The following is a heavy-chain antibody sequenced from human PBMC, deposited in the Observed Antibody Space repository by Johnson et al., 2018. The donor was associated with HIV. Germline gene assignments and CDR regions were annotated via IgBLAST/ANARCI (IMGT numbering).Heavy chain of an antibody. CDR2: ISYDGSNK. CDR1: GFTFSSYG. CDR3: ARGSGVLTGGDSDAFDI. J-gene: IGHJ3*02. D-gene: IGHD4-17*01. V-gene: IGHV3-30*03. Sequence: QMLLLESGGGVVQPGRSLRLSCAASGFTFSSYGMHWVRQAPGKGLEWVAVISYDGSNKYYADSVKGRFTISRDNSKNTLYLQMNSLRAEDTAVYYCARGSGVLTGGDSDAFDIWGQGTMVTVSS.